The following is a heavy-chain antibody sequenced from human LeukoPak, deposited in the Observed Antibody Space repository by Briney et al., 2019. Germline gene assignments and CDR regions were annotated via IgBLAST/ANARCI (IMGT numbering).Heavy chain of an antibody. V-gene: IGHV4-34*01. CDR1: GGSFSGYH. CDR3: ARSGGRY. J-gene: IGHJ4*02. D-gene: IGHD2-15*01. Sequence: SETLSLTCAVYGGSFSGYHWSWIRQPPGKGLEWIGEINHSGSTNYNPSLKSRVTISVDTSKNQFSLKLSSVTAADTAVYYCARSGGRYWGQGTLVTVSS. CDR2: INHSGST.